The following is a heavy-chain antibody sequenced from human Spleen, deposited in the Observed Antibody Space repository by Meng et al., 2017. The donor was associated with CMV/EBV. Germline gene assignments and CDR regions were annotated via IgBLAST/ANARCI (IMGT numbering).Heavy chain of an antibody. CDR2: LYSGGST. CDR3: APQRVGPRPYYGMDV. Sequence: GESLKISCVASGITVYNYINWVRQAPGKGLEWVSILYSGGSTYYADSVKGRFTVSRDSSKNTLYLQMNSLRAEDTVVYYCAPQRVGPRPYYGMDVWGQGTTVTVSS. J-gene: IGHJ6*02. V-gene: IGHV3-66*04. D-gene: IGHD2-15*01. CDR1: GITVYNY.